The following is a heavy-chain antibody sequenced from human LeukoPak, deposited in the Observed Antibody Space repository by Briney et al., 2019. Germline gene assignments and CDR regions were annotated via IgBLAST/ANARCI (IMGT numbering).Heavy chain of an antibody. CDR2: IYTSGST. J-gene: IGHJ4*02. CDR1: GASISSYY. D-gene: IGHD3-3*01. V-gene: IGHV4-4*07. CDR3: ARDLDTYYDFWSGYYMGSYFDY. Sequence: SETLSLTCTVSGASISSYYWRWIRQPAGKGLEWIGRIYTSGSTNYNPSLKSRVTMSVDTSKNQFSLKLSSVTAADTAVYYCARDLDTYYDFWSGYYMGSYFDYWGQGTLVTVSS.